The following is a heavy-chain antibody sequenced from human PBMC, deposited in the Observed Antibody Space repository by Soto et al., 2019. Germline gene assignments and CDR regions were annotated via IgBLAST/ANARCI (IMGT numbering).Heavy chain of an antibody. CDR3: ARTGSGDYVDY. CDR2: IYYSGST. V-gene: IGHV4-34*09. J-gene: IGHJ4*02. Sequence: SETLSLTCAVYGGSFSGYYWSWIRQPPGKGLEWIGEIYYSGSTYYNPSLKSRVTISVDTSKNQFSLKLSSVTAADTAVYYCARTGSGDYVDYWGQGTLVTVSS. CDR1: GGSFSGYY.